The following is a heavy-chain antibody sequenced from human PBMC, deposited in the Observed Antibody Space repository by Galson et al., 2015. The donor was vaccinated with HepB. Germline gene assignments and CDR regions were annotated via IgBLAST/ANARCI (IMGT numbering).Heavy chain of an antibody. CDR2: ISGSGGST. D-gene: IGHD6-13*01. Sequence: SLRLSCAASGFTFSSYAMSWVRQAPGKGLEWVSAISGSGGSTYYADSVKGRFTISRDNSKNTLYLQMNSLRAEDTAVYYCAKGSGSRSSSWYEDYWGQGTLVTVSS. J-gene: IGHJ4*02. CDR3: AKGSGSRSSSWYEDY. CDR1: GFTFSSYA. V-gene: IGHV3-23*01.